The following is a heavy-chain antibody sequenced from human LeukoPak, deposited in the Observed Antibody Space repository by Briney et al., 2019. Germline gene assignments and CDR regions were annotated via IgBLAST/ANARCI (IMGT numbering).Heavy chain of an antibody. CDR2: IYYSGST. V-gene: IGHV4-59*01. CDR3: ARGRYYYGSGSYHPGLPADY. CDR1: GGSISSYY. J-gene: IGHJ4*02. Sequence: SETLSLTCTVSGGSISSYYWSWIRQPPGKGLEWIGYIYYSGSTNYNPSLKSRVTISVDTSKNRFSLKLSSVTAADTAVYYCARGRYYYGSGSYHPGLPADYWGQGTLVTVSS. D-gene: IGHD3-10*01.